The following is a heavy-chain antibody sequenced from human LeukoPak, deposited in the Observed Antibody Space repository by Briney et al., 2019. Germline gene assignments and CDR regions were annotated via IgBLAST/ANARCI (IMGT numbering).Heavy chain of an antibody. CDR2: ISSNGGST. D-gene: IGHD6-13*01. Sequence: GGSLRLSCAASGFTFSSYAMHWVRQAPGKGLEYVSAISSNGGSTCYANSVKGRFTISRDNSKNTLYLQMGSLRAEDMAVYYCARDFIAAASGLGYWGQGTLVTVSS. J-gene: IGHJ4*02. V-gene: IGHV3-64*01. CDR3: ARDFIAAASGLGY. CDR1: GFTFSSYA.